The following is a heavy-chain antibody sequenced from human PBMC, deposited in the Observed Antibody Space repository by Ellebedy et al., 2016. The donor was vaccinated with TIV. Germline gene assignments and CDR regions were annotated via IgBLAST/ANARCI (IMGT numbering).Heavy chain of an antibody. CDR1: EFTFSSYW. Sequence: GGSLRLXCAASEFTFSSYWMHWVRQAPGKGLVWVSRINSDGSTTSYADSVKGRFTVSRDNAKNSLYLQMNSLRAEDTAVYYCARRGSGTMRAFDVWGQGTMVTVSS. CDR2: INSDGSTT. D-gene: IGHD3-10*01. V-gene: IGHV3-74*01. J-gene: IGHJ3*01. CDR3: ARRGSGTMRAFDV.